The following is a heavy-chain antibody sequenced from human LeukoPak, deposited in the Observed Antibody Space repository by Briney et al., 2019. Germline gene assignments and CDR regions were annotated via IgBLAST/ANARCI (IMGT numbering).Heavy chain of an antibody. V-gene: IGHV3-30-3*01. CDR1: GSTFSNYA. CDR2: ISFDGNNK. CDR3: AKVRAPSGWFNSDY. J-gene: IGHJ4*02. Sequence: GGSLRLSCAASGSTFSNYAVHWVRQAPGKGLEWVSLISFDGNNKYYADSVKGRFTISRDNSKNTLYLQMNSLRVEDTATYYCAKVRAPSGWFNSDYWGQGTLVTVSS. D-gene: IGHD6-19*01.